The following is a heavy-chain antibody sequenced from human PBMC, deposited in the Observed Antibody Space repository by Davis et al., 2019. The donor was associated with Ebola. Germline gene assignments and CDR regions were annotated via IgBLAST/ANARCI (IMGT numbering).Heavy chain of an antibody. V-gene: IGHV1-69*04. CDR1: GYTFTNYD. Sequence: AASVKVSCKTSGYTFTNYDINWVRQAPGQGLEWMGRIIPILGIANYAQKFQGRVTITADKSTSTAYMELSSLRSEDTAVYYCARDLVVPAAIARGYYYYGMDVWGQGTTVTVSS. CDR2: IIPILGIA. J-gene: IGHJ6*02. CDR3: ARDLVVPAAIARGYYYYGMDV. D-gene: IGHD2-2*02.